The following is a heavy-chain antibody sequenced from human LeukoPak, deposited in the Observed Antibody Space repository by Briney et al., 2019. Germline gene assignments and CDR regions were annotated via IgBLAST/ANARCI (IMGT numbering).Heavy chain of an antibody. CDR3: ARVGSGSPSDYYYYMDV. Sequence: SETLSLTCAVYGGSFSGYYWSWIRQPPGKGLEWMGEINHSGSTNYNPSLKSRVTISVDTSKNQFSLKLSSVTAADTAVYYCARVGSGSPSDYYYYMDVWGKGTTVTVSS. J-gene: IGHJ6*03. D-gene: IGHD6-25*01. CDR1: GGSFSGYY. V-gene: IGHV4-34*01. CDR2: INHSGST.